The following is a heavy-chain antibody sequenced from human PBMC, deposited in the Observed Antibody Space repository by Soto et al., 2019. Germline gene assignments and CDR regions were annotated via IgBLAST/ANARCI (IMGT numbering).Heavy chain of an antibody. J-gene: IGHJ4*02. Sequence: EVQLVESGGGLVQPGGSLRLSCAASGFTFSSYSMNWVRQAPGKVLEWVSYISSSSSTIYYADSVKGRFTISRDNAKNSLYLRMNSLRAEDTAVYYCARSMITFGGVISYWGQGTLVTVSS. CDR2: ISSSSSTI. D-gene: IGHD3-16*02. V-gene: IGHV3-48*01. CDR1: GFTFSSYS. CDR3: ARSMITFGGVISY.